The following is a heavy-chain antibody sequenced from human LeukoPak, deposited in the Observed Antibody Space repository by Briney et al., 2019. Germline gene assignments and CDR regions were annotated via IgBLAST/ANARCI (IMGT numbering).Heavy chain of an antibody. CDR3: ARDSSLWFGAT. CDR1: GGTFSSYA. V-gene: IGHV1-69*13. CDR2: IIPIFGTA. D-gene: IGHD3-10*01. Sequence: ASVKVSCKASGGTFSSYAISWVRQAPGQGLEWMGGIIPIFGTANYAQKFQGRVTITADESTSTAYMELSSLRVEDTAVYYCARDSSLWFGATWGQGTLVIVSS. J-gene: IGHJ4*02.